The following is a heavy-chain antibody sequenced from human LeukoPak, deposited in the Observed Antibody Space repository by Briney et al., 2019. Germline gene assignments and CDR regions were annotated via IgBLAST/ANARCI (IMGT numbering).Heavy chain of an antibody. Sequence: SETLSLTCTVSGGSISSGDYYWNWIRQPPGKGLEWIGYTYYSGSTYYNPSLKSRVTISVDTSKNQFSLKLSSVTAADTAVYYCARLAYYDYVWGSYRFDYWGQGTLVTVSS. CDR1: GGSISSGDYY. CDR2: TYYSGST. D-gene: IGHD3-16*02. CDR3: ARLAYYDYVWGSYRFDY. J-gene: IGHJ4*02. V-gene: IGHV4-30-4*08.